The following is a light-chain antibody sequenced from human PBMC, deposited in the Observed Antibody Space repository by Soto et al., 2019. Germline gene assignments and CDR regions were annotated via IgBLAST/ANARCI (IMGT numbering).Light chain of an antibody. CDR1: QGISNY. J-gene: IGKJ3*01. CDR2: GAF. V-gene: IGKV1-9*01. Sequence: IQLTQSPSSLSASIGDRVNITCRASQGISNYLPWYQQKPGKAPKLLIYGAFTLQSGVPSRFNGSGSGTEFTLTISSLQPEDLGTYYCQQLNNFPPFTFGPGTKVDLK. CDR3: QQLNNFPPFT.